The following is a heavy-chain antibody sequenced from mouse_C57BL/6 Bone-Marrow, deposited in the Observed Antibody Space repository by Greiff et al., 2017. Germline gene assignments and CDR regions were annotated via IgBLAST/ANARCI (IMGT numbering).Heavy chain of an antibody. CDR3: TRSSYYYGSSYDY. CDR2: IDPETGGT. J-gene: IGHJ2*01. CDR1: GYTFTDYE. Sequence: VQLQESGAELVRPGASVTLSCKASGYTFTDYEMHWVKQTPVHGLEWIGAIDPETGGTAYNQKFKGKAILTADKSSSTAYMELRSLTSEDSAVYYCTRSSYYYGSSYDYWGQGTTLTVSS. D-gene: IGHD1-1*01. V-gene: IGHV1-15*01.